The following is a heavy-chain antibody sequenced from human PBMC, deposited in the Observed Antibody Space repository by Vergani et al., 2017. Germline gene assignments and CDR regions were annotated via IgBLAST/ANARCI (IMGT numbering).Heavy chain of an antibody. D-gene: IGHD3-22*01. CDR1: GFTVSSNY. J-gene: IGHJ4*02. CDR2: IYSGGST. V-gene: IGHV3-53*01. Sequence: EVQLVESGGGLIQPGGSLRLSCAASGFTVSSNYMSWVRQPPGKGLEWVSVIYSGGSTYYADSVKGRFTISRDNSKNTLYLQMNSLRAEDTAVYYWARGGDYYDSSGYSQPFDYWGQGTLVTVSS. CDR3: ARGGDYYDSSGYSQPFDY.